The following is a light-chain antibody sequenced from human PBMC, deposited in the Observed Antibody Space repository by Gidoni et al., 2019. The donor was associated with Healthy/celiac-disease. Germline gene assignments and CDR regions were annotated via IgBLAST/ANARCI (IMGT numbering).Light chain of an antibody. CDR1: QDISNY. Sequence: DIQMTQSPSSLSAPVGDRVTITCQASQDISNYLNWYQQKPGKAPKLLIYDASNLETGVPSRFSGSGSGTDFTFTISSLQPEDIATYYCQQYDNLPLTFGPETKVDI. J-gene: IGKJ3*01. CDR2: DAS. V-gene: IGKV1-33*01. CDR3: QQYDNLPLT.